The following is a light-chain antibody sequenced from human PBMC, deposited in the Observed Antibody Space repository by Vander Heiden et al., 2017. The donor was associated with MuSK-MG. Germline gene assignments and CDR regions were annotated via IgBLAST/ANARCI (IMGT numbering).Light chain of an antibody. V-gene: IGKV1-27*01. J-gene: IGKJ1*01. CDR1: QGLSNS. Sequence: DIQMTQSPSSLSASVGDRVTITCRASQGLSNSLAWYQQKPGKVPKLLIYAASTLQSGVPSRFSGGGSGTDFTLTISSLQPEDVATYYCQKYNSAPRTFGQGTKVEIK. CDR3: QKYNSAPRT. CDR2: AAS.